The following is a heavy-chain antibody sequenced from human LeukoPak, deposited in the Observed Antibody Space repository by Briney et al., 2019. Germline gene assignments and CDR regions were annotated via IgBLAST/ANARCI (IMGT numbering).Heavy chain of an antibody. J-gene: IGHJ4*02. Sequence: PGGSLRLSCAASGFTFSSYEMNWVRQAPGKGPEWVSYISSGGNTIYYADSVKGRFTISRDNAKNSLYLQMNSLRAEDTAVYYCAREGTAMVSFDYWGQGTLVTVSS. CDR3: AREGTAMVSFDY. CDR1: GFTFSSYE. D-gene: IGHD5-18*01. V-gene: IGHV3-48*03. CDR2: ISSGGNTI.